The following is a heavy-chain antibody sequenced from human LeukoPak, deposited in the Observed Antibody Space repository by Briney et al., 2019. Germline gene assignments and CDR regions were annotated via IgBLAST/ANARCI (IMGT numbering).Heavy chain of an antibody. J-gene: IGHJ3*02. D-gene: IGHD3-3*01. CDR3: ARGAFGGYAFDI. V-gene: IGHV3-74*01. CDR2: INTDGSST. Sequence: GGSLRLSCAASGFTFSSYWMHWVRQAPGKGLVWVSRINTDGSSTSYADSVKGRFTISRDNAKNTLYLQMNSLRAEDTAVYYCARGAFGGYAFDIWGQGTNVTVSS. CDR1: GFTFSSYW.